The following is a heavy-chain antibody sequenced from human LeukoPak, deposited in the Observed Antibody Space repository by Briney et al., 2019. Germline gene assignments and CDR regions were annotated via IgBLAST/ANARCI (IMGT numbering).Heavy chain of an antibody. V-gene: IGHV1-46*01. J-gene: IGHJ5*02. D-gene: IGHD3-22*01. CDR3: ARGNLYDSSGGYSYSNWIDT. CDR1: GYTFTNYY. Sequence: GASVKVSCKASGYTFTNYYMHWVRQAPGQRLEWMGIINPFGGSTNYAQKFQGRVTMTRESSTSTVYMELSSLRSEDTAVYYCARGNLYDSSGGYSYSNWIDTWGQGTLVTVSS. CDR2: INPFGGST.